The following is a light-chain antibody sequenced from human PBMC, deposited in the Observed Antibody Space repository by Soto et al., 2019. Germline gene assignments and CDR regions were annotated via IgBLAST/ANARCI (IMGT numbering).Light chain of an antibody. CDR1: TSNIGNNY. Sequence: QSILTQPPSLSAAPGQKVTISCSGSTSNIGNNYVSWYQQVPGTAPKLLIYDTNNRPSGIPDRFSGSKSGTSATLDITGLQTGDEADYYCLTWDSSLRAGVFGGGTKLTV. J-gene: IGLJ2*01. CDR2: DTN. V-gene: IGLV1-51*01. CDR3: LTWDSSLRAGV.